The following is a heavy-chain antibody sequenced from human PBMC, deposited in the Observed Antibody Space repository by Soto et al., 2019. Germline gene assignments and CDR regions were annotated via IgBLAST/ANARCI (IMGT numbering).Heavy chain of an antibody. CDR1: GYSLTDYY. D-gene: IGHD3-16*01. Sequence: QLVQSGAEVKKPGASLRVSCKASGYSLTDYYIHWLRQAPGQGFEWMGWINPKSGGTSYAAKFRGGVSMTRDTSVSTVYMEVNTLKSDDTAIYYCARGLITVPPYSYFGLDVWGQGATVTVSS. CDR3: ARGLITVPPYSYFGLDV. CDR2: INPKSGGT. V-gene: IGHV1-2*02. J-gene: IGHJ6*02.